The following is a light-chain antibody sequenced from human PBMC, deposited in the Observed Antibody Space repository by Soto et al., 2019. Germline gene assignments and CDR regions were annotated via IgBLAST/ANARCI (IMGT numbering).Light chain of an antibody. CDR3: QQYGSSPRT. CDR1: QSVSSNY. CDR2: GAS. Sequence: EIVLTQSPGTLSLSPGERATLSCRASQSVSSNYLAWYQQRPGQAPSLLIYGASSRATGIPDRFSGSGSGTDFTLTISRLEPEDFAVYYCQQYGSSPRTFGRGTKVEIK. V-gene: IGKV3-20*01. J-gene: IGKJ1*01.